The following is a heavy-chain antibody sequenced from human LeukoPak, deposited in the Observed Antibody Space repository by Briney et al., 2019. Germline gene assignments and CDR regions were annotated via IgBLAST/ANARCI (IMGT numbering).Heavy chain of an antibody. V-gene: IGHV3-64*01. Sequence: PGGSLRLSCAASGFTFSAYGMHWVRQVPGKGLEYVSAISSNGGSTYYANSVKGRFTISRDNSKNTLYLQMGSLRAEDMAMYYCARSFRGITGHFDYWGQGTPVTVSS. CDR1: GFTFSAYG. CDR3: ARSFRGITGHFDY. D-gene: IGHD3-10*01. CDR2: ISSNGGST. J-gene: IGHJ4*02.